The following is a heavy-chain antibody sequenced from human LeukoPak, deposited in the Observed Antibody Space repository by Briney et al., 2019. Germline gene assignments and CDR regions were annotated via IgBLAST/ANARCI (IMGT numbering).Heavy chain of an antibody. CDR2: IYTSGST. Sequence: SGTLSLTCTVSGGSISSYYWSWIRQPAGKGLEWIGRIYTSGSTNYNPSLKSRVTMSVDTSKNQFSLKLSSVTAADTAVYYCARDRYVYGSGSYYFDYWGQGTLVTVSS. D-gene: IGHD3-10*01. J-gene: IGHJ4*02. CDR1: GGSISSYY. V-gene: IGHV4-4*07. CDR3: ARDRYVYGSGSYYFDY.